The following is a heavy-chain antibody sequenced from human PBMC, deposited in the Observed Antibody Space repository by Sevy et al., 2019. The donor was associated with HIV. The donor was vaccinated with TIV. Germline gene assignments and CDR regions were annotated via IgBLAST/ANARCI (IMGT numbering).Heavy chain of an antibody. CDR1: GFTFSNAW. D-gene: IGHD2-2*01. CDR2: IKSKTDGGTT. Sequence: GESLKISCAASGFTFSNAWMSWVRQAPGKGLEWVGRIKSKTDGGTTDYAAPVKGRFTISRDDSKNTLYLQMNSLKTEDTAVYYCTTDLLVPAAPYYYYGMDVWGQGTTVTVSS. CDR3: TTDLLVPAAPYYYYGMDV. V-gene: IGHV3-15*01. J-gene: IGHJ6*02.